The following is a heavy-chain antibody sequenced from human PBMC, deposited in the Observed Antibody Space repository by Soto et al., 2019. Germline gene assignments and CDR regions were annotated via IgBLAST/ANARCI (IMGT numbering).Heavy chain of an antibody. J-gene: IGHJ5*02. Sequence: QVQLQESGPGLVKPSGTLSLTCAVSGGSVNNDKWWSWVRQPPGKGLEWIGEIHSSGITYYNPSLKMRARIFLGKFKSQFSVKLTSGTAADTAVYFCAGQGAAGYGAFDPWGQGTLVTVSS. CDR1: GGSVNNDKW. D-gene: IGHD3-9*01. V-gene: IGHV4-4*02. CDR2: IHSSGIT. CDR3: AGQGAAGYGAFDP.